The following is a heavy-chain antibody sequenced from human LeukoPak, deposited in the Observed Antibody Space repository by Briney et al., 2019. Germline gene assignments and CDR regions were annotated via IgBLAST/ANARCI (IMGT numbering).Heavy chain of an antibody. CDR3: ARGIYSYSTPFDY. CDR1: GYIFSGYY. D-gene: IGHD2/OR15-2a*01. J-gene: IGHJ4*02. V-gene: IGHV1-2*02. Sequence: GASVKVSCKASGYIFSGYYMHWVRQAPGHGLEWMGWINPNSGATNYAQKFQGRVTMTRDRTISTDYMELSSLGSDDTAVYYCARGIYSYSTPFDYWGQGTLVTVSS. CDR2: INPNSGAT.